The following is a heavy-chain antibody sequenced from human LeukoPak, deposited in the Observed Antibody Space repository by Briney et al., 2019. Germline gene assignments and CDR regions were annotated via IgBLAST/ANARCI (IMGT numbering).Heavy chain of an antibody. CDR1: GFTFSSYA. V-gene: IGHV3-23*01. D-gene: IGHD3-10*01. CDR2: ISGSGGTT. J-gene: IGHJ4*02. Sequence: GGSLRLSCAVSGFTFSSYAMSWVRQAPGKGLEWVSVISGSGGTTYYSDSVKGRFTISRDNSKNTLYLQMNSLRAEDTAVYYCARVRYGSGSRIPDYWGQGTLVTVSP. CDR3: ARVRYGSGSRIPDY.